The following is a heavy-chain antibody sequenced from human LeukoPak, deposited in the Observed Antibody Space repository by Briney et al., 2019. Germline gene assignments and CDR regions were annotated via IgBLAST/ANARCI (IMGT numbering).Heavy chain of an antibody. CDR1: GFTFSSYA. Sequence: GGSLRLSCAASGFTFSSYAMSWVRQAPGKGLEWVSAISGSGGSTYYADSVKGRFTISRDNSKNTLYLQMNSLRAEDTAVYYCAKDPANIRYCSSTSCAWGQGTLVTVSS. D-gene: IGHD2-2*01. CDR3: AKDPANIRYCSSTSCA. J-gene: IGHJ4*02. CDR2: ISGSGGST. V-gene: IGHV3-23*01.